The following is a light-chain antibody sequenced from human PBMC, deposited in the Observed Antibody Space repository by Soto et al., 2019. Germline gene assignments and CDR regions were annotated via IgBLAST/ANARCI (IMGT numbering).Light chain of an antibody. CDR3: QQSYNNPT. CDR2: ATS. Sequence: DIPMTQSPSSLSASVGERVTITCRASQSIAGYLNWYQQKPGKAPELLIYATSNLQSGVTPRFSGSGSGADFNLTISSLQPEDFATYFCQQSYNNPTFGPGTKVDVK. CDR1: QSIAGY. V-gene: IGKV1-39*01. J-gene: IGKJ3*01.